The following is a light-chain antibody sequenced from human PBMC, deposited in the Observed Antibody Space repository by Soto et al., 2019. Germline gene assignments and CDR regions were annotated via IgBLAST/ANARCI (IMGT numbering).Light chain of an antibody. V-gene: IGKV3-20*01. Sequence: EVGLTQSPATLTLSPGDRANLSCRASQSVSSSLVWYQQKPGQAPRLLIYGASSRATGIPDRFSGRGSGTDFTLTISRLEPEDFAVYYCQQYGSSPWAFGQGTKVGI. CDR2: GAS. J-gene: IGKJ1*01. CDR3: QQYGSSPWA. CDR1: QSVSSS.